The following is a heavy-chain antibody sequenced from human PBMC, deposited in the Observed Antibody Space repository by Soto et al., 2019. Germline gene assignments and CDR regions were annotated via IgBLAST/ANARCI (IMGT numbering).Heavy chain of an antibody. CDR3: TKRVVVAATPSGNGNYFDH. D-gene: IGHD2-15*01. CDR2: TRNKANSYTT. Sequence: GGSLRLSCAASGFTLSDHYVDWVRQAPGKGLEWVGRTRNKANSYTTYYAASVKGRFTISRDDSKNSLYLQMNSLKSEDTAVYYCTKRVVVAATPSGNGNYFDHWGQGKLVTVSS. J-gene: IGHJ4*02. V-gene: IGHV3-72*01. CDR1: GFTLSDHY.